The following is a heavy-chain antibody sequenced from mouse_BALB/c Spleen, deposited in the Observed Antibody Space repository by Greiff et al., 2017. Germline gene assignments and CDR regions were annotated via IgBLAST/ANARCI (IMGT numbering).Heavy chain of an antibody. CDR3: ARNFLYDYGYYAMDY. Sequence: VKLKESGPGLVQPSQSLSITCTVSGFSLTSYGVHWVRQSPGKGLEWLGVIWSGGSTDYNAAFISRLSISKDNSKSQVFFKMNSLQANDTAIYYCARNFLYDYGYYAMDYWGQGTSVTVSS. D-gene: IGHD2-4*01. CDR2: IWSGGST. V-gene: IGHV2-2*02. CDR1: GFSLTSYG. J-gene: IGHJ4*01.